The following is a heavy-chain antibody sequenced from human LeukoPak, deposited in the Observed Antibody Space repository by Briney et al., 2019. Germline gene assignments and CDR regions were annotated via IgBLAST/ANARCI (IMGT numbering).Heavy chain of an antibody. CDR2: IIPILGIA. V-gene: IGHV1-69*04. D-gene: IGHD2-2*01. Sequence: ASVKVSCKASGGTFSSYAISWVRQAPGQGLEWMGRIIPILGIANYAQKFQGRVTITADKSTSTAYMELSSLRSEDTAVYYCARDTAAVVVVPAAPENFDYWGQGTLVTVSS. J-gene: IGHJ4*02. CDR3: ARDTAAVVVVPAAPENFDY. CDR1: GGTFSSYA.